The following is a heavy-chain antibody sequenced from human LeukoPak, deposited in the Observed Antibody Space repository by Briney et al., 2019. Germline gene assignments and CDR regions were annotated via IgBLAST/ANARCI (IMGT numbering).Heavy chain of an antibody. D-gene: IGHD3-22*01. CDR3: ARDAVVNAGMDV. J-gene: IGHJ6*02. V-gene: IGHV3-53*01. Sequence: GGSLRLSCAASGFTVSSNYMSWVRQAPGKGLEWVSVIYSGGSTYYADSVKGRFTISRDNSKNTLYLQMNSLRAEDTAVYYCARDAVVNAGMDVWGQGTTVTVSS. CDR2: IYSGGST. CDR1: GFTVSSNY.